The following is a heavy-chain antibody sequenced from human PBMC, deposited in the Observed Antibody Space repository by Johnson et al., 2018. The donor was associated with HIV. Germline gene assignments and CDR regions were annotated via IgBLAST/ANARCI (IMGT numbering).Heavy chain of an antibody. D-gene: IGHD5-24*01. J-gene: IGHJ3*02. V-gene: IGHV3-30*02. CDR1: GFTFSSYA. CDR2: IRYDGSDK. Sequence: QMQLVESGGGVVQPGGSLRLSCAASGFTFSSYAMHWVRQAPGKGLEWVAFIRYDGSDKYYEDSVKGRFTVSRDNSKNTLYLQMNGLGPEDTAVYYCAKDGRDDLRAFDIWGQGTMVKVSS. CDR3: AKDGRDDLRAFDI.